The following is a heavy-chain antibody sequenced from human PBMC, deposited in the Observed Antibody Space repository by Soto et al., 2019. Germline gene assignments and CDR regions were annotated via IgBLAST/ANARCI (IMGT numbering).Heavy chain of an antibody. Sequence: GGSLRLSCAASGFTVSTNYMGWVRQAPGKGLEWVSGIYTGGSTYYADSVKGRVTISRDNSKNTLYLQMNSLRAEDTAVYYCARFLDAFDIWGQGTMVTVSS. CDR3: ARFLDAFDI. V-gene: IGHV3-53*01. CDR2: IYTGGST. D-gene: IGHD3-3*01. J-gene: IGHJ3*02. CDR1: GFTVSTNY.